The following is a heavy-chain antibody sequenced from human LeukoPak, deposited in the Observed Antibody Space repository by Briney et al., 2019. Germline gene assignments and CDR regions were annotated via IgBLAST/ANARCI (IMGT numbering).Heavy chain of an antibody. CDR2: ISYDGSNK. Sequence: GRSLRLSCAASGSTFSSYAMHWVRQAPGRGLEWVAVISYDGSNKYYADSVKGRFTISRDNSKNTLYLQMNSLRAEDTAVYYCARVISYYYDSSGCFDYWGQGTLVTVSS. J-gene: IGHJ4*02. D-gene: IGHD3-22*01. CDR3: ARVISYYYDSSGCFDY. CDR1: GSTFSSYA. V-gene: IGHV3-30-3*01.